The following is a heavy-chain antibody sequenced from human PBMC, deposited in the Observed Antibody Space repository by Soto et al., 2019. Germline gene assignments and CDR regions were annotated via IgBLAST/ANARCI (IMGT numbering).Heavy chain of an antibody. CDR1: GGTFCSYA. CDR2: IIPISDTT. CDR3: ARSQGSSTSLEIYYYYYGMDV. D-gene: IGHD2-2*01. J-gene: IGHJ6*02. V-gene: IGHV1-69*01. Sequence: QVQLVQSGAEVKKPGSSVKVSCKASGGTFCSYAISWVRQATGQGLEWMGGIIPISDTTNYAQKFQGRVTITADESTSTAYMELSSLRSEDTAVYYCARSQGSSTSLEIYYYYYGMDVWGQGTTVTVSS.